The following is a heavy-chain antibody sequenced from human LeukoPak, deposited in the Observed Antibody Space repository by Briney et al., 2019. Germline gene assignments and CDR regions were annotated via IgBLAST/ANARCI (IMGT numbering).Heavy chain of an antibody. CDR2: IYYSGST. CDR3: AREVTTQYGNWFDP. Sequence: SETLSLTCTVSGGSISSYYWSWIRQPPGKGLEWIGYIYYSGSTNYNPSLKSRVTISVDTSKNQFSLKLSSVTAADTAVYYCAREVTTQYGNWFDPWGQGTLVSVSS. CDR1: GGSISSYY. J-gene: IGHJ5*02. D-gene: IGHD4-11*01. V-gene: IGHV4-59*12.